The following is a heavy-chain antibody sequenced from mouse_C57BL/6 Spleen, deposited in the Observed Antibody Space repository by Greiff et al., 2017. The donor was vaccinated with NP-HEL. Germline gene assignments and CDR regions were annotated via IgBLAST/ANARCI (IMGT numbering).Heavy chain of an antibody. D-gene: IGHD1-1*01. V-gene: IGHV14-4*01. CDR3: TTAYGSISDY. Sequence: VQLKQSGAELVRPGASVKLSCTASGFNIKDDYMHWVKQRPEQGLEWIGWIDPENGDTEYASKFQGKATITADTSSNTAYLQLSSLTSEDTAVYYCTTAYGSISDYWGQGTTLTVSS. CDR1: GFNIKDDY. CDR2: IDPENGDT. J-gene: IGHJ2*01.